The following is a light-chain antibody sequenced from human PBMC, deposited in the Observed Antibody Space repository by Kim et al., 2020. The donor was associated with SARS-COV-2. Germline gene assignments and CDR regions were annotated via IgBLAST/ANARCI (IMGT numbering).Light chain of an antibody. CDR2: LNSDGSN. Sequence: ASVNSTFTLSNGHSSDAITCHQQQPENSHRYLMMLNSDGSNSKGDGIPDRFSGSTSEAERYLTISSLQAEDEADYCCQTWGTGSRVFGGGTQLTVL. CDR3: QTWGTGSRV. J-gene: IGLJ3*02. CDR1: NGHSSDA. V-gene: IGLV4-69*01.